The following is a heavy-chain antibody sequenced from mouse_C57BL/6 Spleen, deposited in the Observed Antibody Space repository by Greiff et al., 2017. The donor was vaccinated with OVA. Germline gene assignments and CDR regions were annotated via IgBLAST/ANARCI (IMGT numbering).Heavy chain of an antibody. D-gene: IGHD2-4*01. CDR1: GYTFTSYW. CDR2: INPSSGYT. V-gene: IGHV1-7*01. Sequence: VQLVESGAELAKPGASVKLSCKASGYTFTSYWMHWVKQRPGQCLEWIGYINPSSGYTKYNQKFKDKATLTADKSSSTAYMQLSSLTYEDSAVYYCATGYDYDRGAFDYWGQGTTLTVSS. CDR3: ATGYDYDRGAFDY. J-gene: IGHJ2*01.